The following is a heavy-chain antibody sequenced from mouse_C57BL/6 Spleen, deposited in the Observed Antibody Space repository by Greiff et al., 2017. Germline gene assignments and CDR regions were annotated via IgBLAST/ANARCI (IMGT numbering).Heavy chain of an antibody. D-gene: IGHD1-1*01. CDR3: TREGTTVEGFDY. V-gene: IGHV1-5*01. CDR1: GYTFTSYW. Sequence: VQLQQSGTVLARPGASVKMSCKTSGYTFTSYWLNWVKQRPGQGLEWIGAIYPGNSDTSYNQTLKGKAKLTAVPSDSTAYMELSSLTNEDSAFYYCTREGTTVEGFDYGGQGTTLTVSS. CDR2: IYPGNSDT. J-gene: IGHJ2*01.